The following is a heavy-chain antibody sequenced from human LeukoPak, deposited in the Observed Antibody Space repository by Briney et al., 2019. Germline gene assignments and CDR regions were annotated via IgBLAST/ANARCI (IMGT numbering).Heavy chain of an antibody. CDR2: ISSSGSTI. D-gene: IGHD6-13*01. V-gene: IGHV3-11*01. Sequence: GGSLRLSCAASGFTFSDYYMSWIRQAPGKGLEWVSYISSSGSTIYYADSVKGRFTISRDNAKNSLYLQMSSLRAEDTAVYYCATTPPISYSSIGFFDYWGQGTLVTVSS. J-gene: IGHJ4*02. CDR3: ATTPPISYSSIGFFDY. CDR1: GFTFSDYY.